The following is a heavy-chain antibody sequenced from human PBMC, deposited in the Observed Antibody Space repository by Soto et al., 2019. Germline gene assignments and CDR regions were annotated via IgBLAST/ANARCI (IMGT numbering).Heavy chain of an antibody. Sequence: SETLSLTCTVSGGSISSGGYYWSWIRQHPGKGLEWIGYIYYSGSTYYNPSLKSRVTISVDTSKNQFSLKLSSVTAADTAVYYCARVGYSSSLGFDYWGQGTLVTVSS. CDR3: ARVGYSSSLGFDY. D-gene: IGHD5-18*01. CDR2: IYYSGST. J-gene: IGHJ4*02. V-gene: IGHV4-31*03. CDR1: GGSISSGGYY.